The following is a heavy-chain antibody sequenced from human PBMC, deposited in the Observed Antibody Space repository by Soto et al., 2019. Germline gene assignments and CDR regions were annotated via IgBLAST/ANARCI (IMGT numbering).Heavy chain of an antibody. CDR2: INHSGST. J-gene: IGHJ5*02. D-gene: IGHD5-12*01. Sequence: TLSLTCDVYGGSFSRYYWNWIRQPPGKGLEWLGEINHSGSTNYNPSLESRVTISLDTSKTQFSLKLTSVTAADTAVYYCARGEGRLVGTWFDPWGQGTLVTVSS. CDR3: ARGEGRLVGTWFDP. V-gene: IGHV4-34*01. CDR1: GGSFSRYY.